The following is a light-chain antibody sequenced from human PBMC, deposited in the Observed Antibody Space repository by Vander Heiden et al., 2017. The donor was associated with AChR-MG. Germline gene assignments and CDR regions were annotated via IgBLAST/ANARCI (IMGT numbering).Light chain of an antibody. V-gene: IGKV3-11*01. J-gene: IGKJ3*01. CDR3: QQRSNWPRFT. CDR2: DAS. Sequence: DIVLTQSPAPLSLSPGERATLSCRASQSVSSYLAWYQQKPGQAPRLLIYDASNRATGIPARFSGSGSGTDFTLTISSLEPEDFAVYYCQQRSNWPRFTFGPGTKVDIK. CDR1: QSVSSY.